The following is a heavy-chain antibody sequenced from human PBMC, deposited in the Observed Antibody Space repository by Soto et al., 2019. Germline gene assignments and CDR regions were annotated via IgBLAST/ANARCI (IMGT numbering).Heavy chain of an antibody. J-gene: IGHJ4*02. V-gene: IGHV3-74*01. CDR3: ATLNSFGADY. CDR1: GFTFSSYW. Sequence: GSLRLSCAASGFTFSSYWMHWVRQAPGXGLVWVSRIYSDGSGTTYADSVEGRFAISRDNAKSMLYLQMNSLRVEDTAVYYCATLNSFGADYWGQGTLVTVSS. CDR2: IYSDGSGT. D-gene: IGHD5-18*01.